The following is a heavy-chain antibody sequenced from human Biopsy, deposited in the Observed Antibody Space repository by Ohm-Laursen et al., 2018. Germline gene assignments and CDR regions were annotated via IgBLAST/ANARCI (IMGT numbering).Heavy chain of an antibody. CDR3: ARHFYDNFGPTPFDAFDL. J-gene: IGHJ3*01. V-gene: IGHV4-59*02. D-gene: IGHD3-22*01. Sequence: SDTLSLTGTVSGGSVNSYSWSWIRQPPGKGLEWIGYIYYSGSINYNPSLKGRVTISLDTSKNQFSLKLSSVTAADTALYFCARHFYDNFGPTPFDAFDLWGQGTLVTVSA. CDR2: IYYSGSI. CDR1: GGSVNSYS.